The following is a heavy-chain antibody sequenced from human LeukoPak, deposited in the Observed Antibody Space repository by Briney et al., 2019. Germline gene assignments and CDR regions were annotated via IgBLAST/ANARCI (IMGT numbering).Heavy chain of an antibody. J-gene: IGHJ3*02. CDR3: AKSNGYGLIDI. CDR1: GGSISSYY. V-gene: IGHV4-4*07. D-gene: IGHD3-10*01. Sequence: SETLSLTCTVSGGSISSYYWSWIRQPAGKGLEWIGRIYTSRSTNYNPSLKSRVTMSVDTSKNQFSLKLSSVTAADTAMYYCAKSNGYGLIDIWGQGTMVTVSS. CDR2: IYTSRST.